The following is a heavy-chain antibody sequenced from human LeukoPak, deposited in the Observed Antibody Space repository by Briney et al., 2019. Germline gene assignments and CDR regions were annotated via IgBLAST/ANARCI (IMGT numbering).Heavy chain of an antibody. CDR2: ISWNSGTI. D-gene: IGHD6-13*01. V-gene: IGHV3-9*01. CDR1: GFIFNNYA. Sequence: GGSLRLSCAGSGFIFNNYAMHWVRQPPGKGLEWVSGISWNSGTIDYADSVRGRFTISRDNAKNSLYLQMDSLRVEDTALYYCAKVAAPYYYYYGMDVWGQGTTVTVSS. CDR3: AKVAAPYYYYYGMDV. J-gene: IGHJ6*02.